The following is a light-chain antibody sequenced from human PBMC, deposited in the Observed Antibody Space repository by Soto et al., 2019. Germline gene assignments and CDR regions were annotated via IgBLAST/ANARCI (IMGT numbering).Light chain of an antibody. CDR3: QQYNSYSWT. CDR2: DAS. Sequence: DIQMTQSPSTLSASVGARVTITCLARQSISRWLAWYQQKPGKAPKLLIYDASSLESGIQAKFSGSGSGTECTLTIDSLQPDDFASYYCQQYNSYSWTFGQGSKVEIK. V-gene: IGKV1-5*01. J-gene: IGKJ1*01. CDR1: QSISRW.